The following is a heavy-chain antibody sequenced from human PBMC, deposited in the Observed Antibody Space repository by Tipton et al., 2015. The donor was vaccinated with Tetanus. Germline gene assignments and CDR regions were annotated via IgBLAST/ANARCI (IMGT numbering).Heavy chain of an antibody. V-gene: IGHV3-15*07. J-gene: IGHJ4*02. D-gene: IGHD3-22*01. CDR2: IKSKTDGGTT. CDR1: GFTFSNAW. Sequence: SLRLSCAASGFTFSNAWMNWVRQAPGKGLEWVGRIKSKTDGGTTDYAAPVKGRFTISRDDSKNTLYLQMNSLKTEDTAVYYCTTVVGYYDSSGYYHGADYWGQGTLVTVSS. CDR3: TTVVGYYDSSGYYHGADY.